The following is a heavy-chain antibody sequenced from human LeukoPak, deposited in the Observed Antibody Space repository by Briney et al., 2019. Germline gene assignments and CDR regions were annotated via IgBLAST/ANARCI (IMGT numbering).Heavy chain of an antibody. CDR2: ISGNTSYI. CDR3: GRDPTGNWDY. J-gene: IGHJ4*02. CDR1: GFSLFSYS. Sequence: GGSLRLSCVASGFSLFSYSINWVRQAPGKGLEWVSSISGNTSYIYYADSVKGRFTISRDNAKNSLYLHMNSLRAEDTAVYYCGRDPTGNWDYWGQGTLVTVSS. V-gene: IGHV3-21*01. D-gene: IGHD3-9*01.